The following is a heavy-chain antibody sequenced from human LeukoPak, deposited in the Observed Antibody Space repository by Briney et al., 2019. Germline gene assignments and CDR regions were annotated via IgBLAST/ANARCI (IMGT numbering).Heavy chain of an antibody. CDR3: AREVSGGFDY. CDR1: GFPFSSYG. V-gene: IGHV3-33*01. J-gene: IGHJ4*02. CDR2: IWYDGSNK. D-gene: IGHD1-14*01. Sequence: GRSLRLSFAASGFPFSSYGMHWVRQAPGKGLEWVAVIWYDGSNKYYADSVKGRFTISRDNSKNTLYLQMNSLRAEDTAVYYCAREVSGGFDYWGQGTLVTVSS.